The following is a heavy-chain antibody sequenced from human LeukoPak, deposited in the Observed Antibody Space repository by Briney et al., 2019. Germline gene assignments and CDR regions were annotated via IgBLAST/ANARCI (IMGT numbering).Heavy chain of an antibody. J-gene: IGHJ4*02. CDR3: ARGFHDILTGPPF. CDR2: ISSSSSNI. D-gene: IGHD3-9*01. Sequence: GGSLRLSCAASGFTFSSYSMNWVRQAPGKGLEWVSYISSSSSNIYYADSVKCRFTISRDNAKNSLYLQMNSLRDEDTAVYYCARGFHDILTGPPFWGQGTLVTVSS. V-gene: IGHV3-48*02. CDR1: GFTFSSYS.